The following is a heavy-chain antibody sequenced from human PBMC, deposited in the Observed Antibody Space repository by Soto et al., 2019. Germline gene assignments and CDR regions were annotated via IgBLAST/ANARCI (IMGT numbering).Heavy chain of an antibody. V-gene: IGHV6-1*01. CDR3: AREGANWFDP. J-gene: IGHJ5*02. CDR2: TYYRSKWFD. Sequence: SQTLSLTCVISGDSISSSRVAWNWIRQSPSRGLEWLGRTYYRSKWFDNYAVSVKSRITINPDTSKNQFSLQLNSVTPEDTAVYYCAREGANWFDPWSQGTLVTVSS. D-gene: IGHD3-16*01. CDR1: GDSISSSRVA.